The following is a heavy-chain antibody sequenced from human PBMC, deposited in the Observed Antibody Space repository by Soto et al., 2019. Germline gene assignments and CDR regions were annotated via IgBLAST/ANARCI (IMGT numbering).Heavy chain of an antibody. V-gene: IGHV3-23*01. CDR2: ISGSGGST. D-gene: IGHD2-15*01. CDR1: GFTFSSYA. J-gene: IGHJ6*02. CDR3: AKICCGGLYHYYGMDV. Sequence: GGSLRLSCAASGFTFSSYAMSWVRQAPGKGLEWVSAISGSGGSTYYADPVKGRFTISRDNSKNTLYLQMNSLRAEDTAVYYCAKICCGGLYHYYGMDVWGQGTTVTVSS.